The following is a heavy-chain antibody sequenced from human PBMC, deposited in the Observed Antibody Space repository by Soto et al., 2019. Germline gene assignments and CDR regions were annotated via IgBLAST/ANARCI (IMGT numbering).Heavy chain of an antibody. D-gene: IGHD1-26*01. CDR3: ARELYRRVSFVP. V-gene: IGHV1-8*01. CDR1: GYTFTRYD. J-gene: IGHJ5*01. Sequence: SSVKLSCKASGYTFTRYDINWVRQATGQGIEWMGWMNPNSGNTGYAQKFQDRVTMTRNTSISTAYMELSSLRSADTAVYYCARELYRRVSFVPWVKGTLTSVPS. CDR2: MNPNSGNT.